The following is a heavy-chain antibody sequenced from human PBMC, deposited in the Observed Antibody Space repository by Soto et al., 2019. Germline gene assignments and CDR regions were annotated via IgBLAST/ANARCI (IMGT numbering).Heavy chain of an antibody. D-gene: IGHD3-10*01. CDR1: GYAVSSENVY. CDR3: ARDIGSYAYGEGY. V-gene: IGHV4-61*01. J-gene: IGHJ4*02. CDR2: FYHNGRT. Sequence: SENLSLTCVVSGYAVSSENVYLSWIRQPPGKGLEWIGHFYHNGRTKYSPSLKSRVTISADMSKNQFSLKLSSVTAADTAVYYCARDIGSYAYGEGYWGQGIQVTSP.